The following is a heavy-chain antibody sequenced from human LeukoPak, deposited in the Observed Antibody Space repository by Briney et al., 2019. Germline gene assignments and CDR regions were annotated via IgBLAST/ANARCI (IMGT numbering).Heavy chain of an antibody. Sequence: SETLSLTCSVSGGAISRYYWSWIRQPPGKGLEWIGYIYYSGSTNYNPSLKSRVTISVDTSKNDFSLKLSSVTAADTAVYYCARDRYGDLNYFDYWGQGTLVTVSS. V-gene: IGHV4-59*01. CDR2: IYYSGST. CDR3: ARDRYGDLNYFDY. CDR1: GGAISRYY. J-gene: IGHJ4*02. D-gene: IGHD4-17*01.